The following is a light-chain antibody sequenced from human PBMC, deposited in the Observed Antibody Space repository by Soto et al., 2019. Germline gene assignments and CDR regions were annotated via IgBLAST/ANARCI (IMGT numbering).Light chain of an antibody. J-gene: IGKJ1*01. V-gene: IGKV3-15*01. CDR1: PSVSSN. CDR3: QQYYKLPWT. CDR2: GAS. Sequence: EIMMTQSPATLSLSPGERATLSCRASPSVSSNLAWYQQKPGQAPRLLVYGASTRATGIPGRFSGSGSGTEFTLTISSLQSEDFAVYCCQQYYKLPWTFGQGTKV.